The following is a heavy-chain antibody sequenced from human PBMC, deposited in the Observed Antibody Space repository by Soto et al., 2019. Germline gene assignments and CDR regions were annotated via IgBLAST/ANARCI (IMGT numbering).Heavy chain of an antibody. V-gene: IGHV3-21*01. D-gene: IGHD3-9*01. CDR3: ARVGGGGLTGWAGMDV. J-gene: IGHJ6*02. Sequence: EVQLVESGGGLVKPGGSLRLSCAASGFTFSSYSMNWVRQAPGKGLEWVSSISSSSSYIYYADSVKGRFTISRDNAKNSLYRQMNSLRAEDTAVYYCARVGGGGLTGWAGMDVCGQGTTVTVS. CDR1: GFTFSSYS. CDR2: ISSSSSYI.